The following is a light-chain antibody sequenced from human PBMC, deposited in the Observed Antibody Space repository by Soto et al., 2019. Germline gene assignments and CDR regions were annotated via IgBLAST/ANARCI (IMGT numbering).Light chain of an antibody. Sequence: QSALTQPASVSGSPGQSITISCTGTSSDTGGYNFVSWYQHHPGKAPKLIIYDVTNRPSGISNRFSGSKSGNTASLTISGLQAEDEADYYCTSYTSSITYVFGTGTKVTV. V-gene: IGLV2-14*03. CDR3: TSYTSSITYV. CDR1: SSDTGGYNF. CDR2: DVT. J-gene: IGLJ1*01.